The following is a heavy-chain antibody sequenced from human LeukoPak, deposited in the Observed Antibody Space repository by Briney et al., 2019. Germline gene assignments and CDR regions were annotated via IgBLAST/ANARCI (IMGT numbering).Heavy chain of an antibody. J-gene: IGHJ4*02. CDR1: GFTFSSYS. D-gene: IGHD6-6*01. CDR3: AKGRKGSSSFPLVLDY. V-gene: IGHV3-23*01. CDR2: ISGSGGST. Sequence: PGGSLRLSCAASGFTFSSYSMNWVRQAPGKGLEWVSAISGSGGSTYYADSVKGRFTISRDNSKNTLYLQMNSLRAEDTAVYYCAKGRKGSSSFPLVLDYWGQGTLVTVSS.